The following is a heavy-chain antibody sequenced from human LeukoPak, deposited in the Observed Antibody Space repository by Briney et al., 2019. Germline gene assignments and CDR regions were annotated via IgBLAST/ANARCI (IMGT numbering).Heavy chain of an antibody. CDR3: ARGDRSGWYLSGYYYYYGMDV. Sequence: ASVKVSCKASGYTFTGYYMHWVRQAPGQGLEWMGWINPNSGGTNYAQKFQGRVTMTRDTSISTAYMELSRLRSDDTAVYYCARGDRSGWYLSGYYYYYGMDVWGQGTTVTVSS. CDR1: GYTFTGYY. CDR2: INPNSGGT. J-gene: IGHJ6*02. D-gene: IGHD6-19*01. V-gene: IGHV1-2*02.